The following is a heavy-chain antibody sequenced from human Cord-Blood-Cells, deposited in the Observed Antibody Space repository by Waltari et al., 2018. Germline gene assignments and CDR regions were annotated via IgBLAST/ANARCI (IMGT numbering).Heavy chain of an antibody. CDR2: ISYDGSNK. CDR1: GFTFSSYG. CDR3: AKDRDGGNFDY. V-gene: IGHV3-30*18. J-gene: IGHJ4*02. Sequence: QVQLVESGGGVVQPGRSLRLSCAASGFTFSSYGMHWVRQAPGKGLGWVGVISYDGSNKYYADSVKGRFTISRDNSKNTLYLQMNSLRAEDTAVYYCAKDRDGGNFDYWGQGTLVTVSS. D-gene: IGHD3-16*01.